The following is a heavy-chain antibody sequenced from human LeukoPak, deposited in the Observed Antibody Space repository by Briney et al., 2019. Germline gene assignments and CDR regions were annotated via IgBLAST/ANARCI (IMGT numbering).Heavy chain of an antibody. Sequence: ASVKVSCKASGYTFTVYYINWVRQAPGQGLEWMGWINPNSGGTNYAQKFQGRVTMTRDTSISTAYMELSRLRSDDTAVYYCARARNDYQFDYWGQGTLVTVSS. CDR1: GYTFTVYY. D-gene: IGHD1-1*01. V-gene: IGHV1-2*02. J-gene: IGHJ4*02. CDR2: INPNSGGT. CDR3: ARARNDYQFDY.